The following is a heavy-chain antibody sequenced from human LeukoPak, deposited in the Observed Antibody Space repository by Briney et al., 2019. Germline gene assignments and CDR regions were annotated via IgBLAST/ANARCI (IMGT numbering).Heavy chain of an antibody. CDR2: MYYNGST. J-gene: IGHJ4*02. CDR1: SGSIRSSSYY. Sequence: SETLSLTCTVSSGSIRSSSYYWGWIRQPPGKGLEWIGSMYYNGSTYYKLSLKSRITISVDTSKNQFSLKLSSVTAADTAVYYCGSSIDYWGQGTLVTVSS. CDR3: GSSIDY. V-gene: IGHV4-39*01. D-gene: IGHD2-2*01.